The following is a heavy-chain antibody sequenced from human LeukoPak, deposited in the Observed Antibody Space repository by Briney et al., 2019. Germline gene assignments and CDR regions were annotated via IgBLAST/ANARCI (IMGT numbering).Heavy chain of an antibody. CDR2: ISVSGTYI. V-gene: IGHV3-21*04. D-gene: IGHD1-26*01. Sequence: GGSLRLSCAASGFTFSRNGMAWVRQAPGKGLEWVSSISVSGTYIYYSDSVKGRFTISRDNAKNSLYLEMNSLRAEDTAVYYCAKDEVYSGSYPGGVDAFDIWGQGTMVTVSS. J-gene: IGHJ3*02. CDR1: GFTFSRNG. CDR3: AKDEVYSGSYPGGVDAFDI.